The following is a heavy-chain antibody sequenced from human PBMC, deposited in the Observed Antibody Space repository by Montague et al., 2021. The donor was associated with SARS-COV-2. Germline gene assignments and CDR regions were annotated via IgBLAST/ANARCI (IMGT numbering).Heavy chain of an antibody. J-gene: IGHJ6*02. CDR1: GSSISSSSYY. CDR2: IYYSGST. CDR3: ARLGRQQLVRLSGMDV. D-gene: IGHD6-13*01. Sequence: SETLSLTCTVSGSSISSSSYYWGWIRQPQGKGLEWIGSIYYSGSTYYIPSLKSRVTISGDTSKNQFSLKLSSVTAADTAVYYCARLGRQQLVRLSGMDVWGQGTTVTVSS. V-gene: IGHV4-39*07.